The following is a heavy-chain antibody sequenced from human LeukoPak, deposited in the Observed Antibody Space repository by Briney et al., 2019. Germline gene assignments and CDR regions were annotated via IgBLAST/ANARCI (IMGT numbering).Heavy chain of an antibody. V-gene: IGHV3-66*01. J-gene: IGHJ4*02. CDR2: IYSGGST. CDR1: GFTFSDYY. Sequence: GGSLRLSCAASGFTFSDYYMSWIRQAPGKGLEWVSVIYSGGSTYYADSVEGRFTISRDNSKNTLYLQMNSLRAEDTAVYYCARDGDSSGYYYFGFDYWGQGTLVTVSS. CDR3: ARDGDSSGYYYFGFDY. D-gene: IGHD3-22*01.